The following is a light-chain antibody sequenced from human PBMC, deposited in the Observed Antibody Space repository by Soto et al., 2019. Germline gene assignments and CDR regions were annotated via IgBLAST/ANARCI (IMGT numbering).Light chain of an antibody. Sequence: SPRALTLSQGQRATLACRASQIVNSDYLAWFQQKPGQAPRLLIYGASTRTTGIPDRFSGSGSGTDFTLTIGRLQPGDFAVYYSLHSGGSPLTFGQGTRLEIK. CDR1: QIVNSDY. CDR2: GAS. J-gene: IGKJ5*01. V-gene: IGKV3-20*01. CDR3: LHSGGSPLT.